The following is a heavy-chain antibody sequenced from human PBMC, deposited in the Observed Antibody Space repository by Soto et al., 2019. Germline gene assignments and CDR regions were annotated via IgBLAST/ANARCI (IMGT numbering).Heavy chain of an antibody. V-gene: IGHV4-31*03. CDR3: ARAVVVVSNWFDP. CDR1: GGSISSGGYY. CDR2: IYYSGST. D-gene: IGHD2-15*01. Sequence: QVQLQESGPGLVKPSQTLSLTCTVSGGSISSGGYYWSWIRQHPGKGLGWIGYIYYSGSTYYNPSLKSRVTMSVDTSKNQFALKLSSVTAADTAVYYCARAVVVVSNWFDPWGQGTLVTVSS. J-gene: IGHJ5*02.